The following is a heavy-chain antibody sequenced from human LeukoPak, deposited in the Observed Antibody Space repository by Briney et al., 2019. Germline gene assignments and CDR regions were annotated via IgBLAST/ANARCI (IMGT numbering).Heavy chain of an antibody. Sequence: PGGSLRLSCAASGLIFSGYAMHWVRQAPGKGLEWVAVISYDGTEKHYGDSVKGRFTISRDNAKNSLYLQMSNLRAEDTAVYFCARGGGLDVWGQGATVTVSS. J-gene: IGHJ6*02. D-gene: IGHD3-16*01. CDR2: ISYDGTEK. CDR3: ARGGGLDV. CDR1: GLIFSGYA. V-gene: IGHV3-30-3*01.